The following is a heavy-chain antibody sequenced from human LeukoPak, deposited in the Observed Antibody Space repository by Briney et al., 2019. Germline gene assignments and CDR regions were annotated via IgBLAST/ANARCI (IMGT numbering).Heavy chain of an antibody. CDR1: GFTFNNYA. Sequence: GGSLRLSCAASGFTFNNYAMRWVRQAPGKGLEWVSGISGGGDSTLYADSVKGRFTISKDTSKNTLFLHLTSLRAEDTAMYHCAGAKESYYDKSGYFPLDYWGQGTLVTVSS. CDR3: AGAKESYYDKSGYFPLDY. V-gene: IGHV3-23*01. J-gene: IGHJ4*02. D-gene: IGHD3-22*01. CDR2: ISGGGDST.